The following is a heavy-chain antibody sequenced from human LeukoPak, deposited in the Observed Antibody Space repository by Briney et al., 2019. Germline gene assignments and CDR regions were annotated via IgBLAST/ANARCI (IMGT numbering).Heavy chain of an antibody. Sequence: PSETLSLTCTVSGGSISSSSYYWGWIRQPPGKGLEWIGSIYYSGSTYYNPSLKSRVTISVDTSKNQFSLKLSSVTAADTAVYYCARDRGLGLDLDYYYYGMDVWGQGTTVTVSS. CDR1: GGSISSSSYY. CDR2: IYYSGST. CDR3: ARDRGLGLDLDYYYYGMDV. D-gene: IGHD3-16*01. J-gene: IGHJ6*02. V-gene: IGHV4-39*07.